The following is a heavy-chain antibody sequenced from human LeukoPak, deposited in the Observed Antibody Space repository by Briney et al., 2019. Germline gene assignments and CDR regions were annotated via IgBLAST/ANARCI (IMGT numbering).Heavy chain of an antibody. CDR2: INHSGST. CDR3: ARPSTVTTWDNWFDP. CDR1: GGSFSGYY. Sequence: SETLSLTCAVYGGSFSGYYWSWVRQPPGKGLEWIGEINHSGSTNYNPSLKSRVTISVDTSKNQFSLKLSSVTAADTAVYYCARPSTVTTWDNWFDPWGQGTLVTVSS. D-gene: IGHD4-17*01. V-gene: IGHV4-34*01. J-gene: IGHJ5*02.